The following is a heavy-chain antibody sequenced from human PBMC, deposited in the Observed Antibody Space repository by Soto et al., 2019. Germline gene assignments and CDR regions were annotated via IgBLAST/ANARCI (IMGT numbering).Heavy chain of an antibody. V-gene: IGHV4-39*01. CDR2: IYFSGNT. D-gene: IGHD3-10*01. Sequence: SETLSLTCTVCGGSFSSTFYYWGWVRQPPGEGLEWIGNIYFSGNTYYNPSLKSRLTISLDASKTQFSLNLNSVAAADTAVYYCARSLVRGMSFDSWGQGTLVTVSS. CDR3: ARSLVRGMSFDS. J-gene: IGHJ4*02. CDR1: GGSFSSTFYY.